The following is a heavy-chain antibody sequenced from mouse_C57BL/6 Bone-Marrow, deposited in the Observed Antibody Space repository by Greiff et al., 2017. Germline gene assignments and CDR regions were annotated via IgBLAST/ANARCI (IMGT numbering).Heavy chain of an antibody. Sequence: DVQLQESGEGLVKPGGSLKLSCAASGFTFSSYAMSWVRQTPEKRLEWVAYISSGGDYIYYADTVKGRFTISRDNARNTLYLQMSSLKSEDTAMYYCTRRGLWPHYYAIDYWGQGTSVTVSS. V-gene: IGHV5-9-1*02. J-gene: IGHJ4*01. CDR2: ISSGGDYI. CDR1: GFTFSSYA. CDR3: TRRGLWPHYYAIDY. D-gene: IGHD1-1*02.